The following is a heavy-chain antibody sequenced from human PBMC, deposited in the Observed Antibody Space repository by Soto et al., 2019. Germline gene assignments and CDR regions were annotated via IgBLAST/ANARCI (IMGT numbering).Heavy chain of an antibody. CDR2: ISGGGSAT. CDR1: GFTFSSYA. Sequence: EVQLLESGGGLVQPGGSLRLSCSASGFTFSSYAMTWVRQAPGKGLEWVSGISGGGSATYHAVSVKGRFTIFRDNSKDTLFLQMNSLTAEDTAVYYCAKGAMRSFHYLDVWDQGTAVTVSS. V-gene: IGHV3-23*01. J-gene: IGHJ6*02. CDR3: AKGAMRSFHYLDV. D-gene: IGHD1-26*01.